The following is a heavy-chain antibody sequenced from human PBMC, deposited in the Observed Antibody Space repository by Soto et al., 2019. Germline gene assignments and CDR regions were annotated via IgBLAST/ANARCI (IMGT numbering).Heavy chain of an antibody. Sequence: GGSLRLSCTASGFTFGDYAMSWFRQAPGKGLEWVGFIRSKAYGGTTEYAASVKGRFTISRDDSKSIAYLQMNSLKTEDTAVYYCTRGFESYYDSSGSPSAGWFDPWGQGTLVTVSS. D-gene: IGHD3-22*01. CDR1: GFTFGDYA. V-gene: IGHV3-49*03. CDR3: TRGFESYYDSSGSPSAGWFDP. J-gene: IGHJ5*02. CDR2: IRSKAYGGTT.